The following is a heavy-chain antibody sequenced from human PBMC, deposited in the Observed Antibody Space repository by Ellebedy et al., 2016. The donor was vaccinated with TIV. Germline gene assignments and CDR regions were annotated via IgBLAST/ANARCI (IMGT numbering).Heavy chain of an antibody. CDR2: IYGDDDK. CDR3: AHYDSSWYGLDY. Sequence: SGPTLVXPTQTLTLTCTFSGFSLSTSAVGVAWIRQPPGKALECLAFIYGDDDKRHRPSLKSRLTITKDTSKNQVVLTMTNMNPVDTATYYCAHYDSSWYGLDYWGQGTLVSVSS. J-gene: IGHJ4*02. D-gene: IGHD6-13*01. V-gene: IGHV2-5*02. CDR1: GFSLSTSAVG.